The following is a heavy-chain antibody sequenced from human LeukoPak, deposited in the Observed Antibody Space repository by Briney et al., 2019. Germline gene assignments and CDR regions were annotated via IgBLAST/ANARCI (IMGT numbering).Heavy chain of an antibody. J-gene: IGHJ5*02. CDR2: IYYTGST. Sequence: SEILSLTCTVSGGSISSYYWSWVRQPPGKGLEWIGYIYYTGSTNYNPSLKSRVTISVDTSKNQFSLKLSSVTAADTAVYYCARARGRYCSSTSCYAGVGNWFDLWGQGTLVTVSS. V-gene: IGHV4-59*12. CDR3: ARARGRYCSSTSCYAGVGNWFDL. CDR1: GGSISSYY. D-gene: IGHD2-2*01.